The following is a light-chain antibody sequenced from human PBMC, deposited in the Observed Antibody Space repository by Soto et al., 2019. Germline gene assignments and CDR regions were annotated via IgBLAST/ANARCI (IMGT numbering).Light chain of an antibody. CDR3: SSCTISSTVV. CDR2: DVS. Sequence: QSALTQPASVSGSPGQSITISCTGTSSDVGGYNYVSWYQQHPGKAPKLMIYDVSNRPSGVSNRLAGSRSGNTASLTISGLQAEDEAAYYCSSCTISSTVVFGGGTKLTVL. CDR1: SSDVGGYNY. V-gene: IGLV2-14*01. J-gene: IGLJ2*01.